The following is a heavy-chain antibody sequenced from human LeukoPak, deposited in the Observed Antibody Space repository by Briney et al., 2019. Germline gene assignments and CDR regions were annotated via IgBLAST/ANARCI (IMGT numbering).Heavy chain of an antibody. Sequence: SETLSLTCTVSGGSISSGDYYWSWIRQPPGKGLEWIGYIYHSGSTYYNPSLKSRVTISVDRSKNQSSLKLSSVTAADTAVYYCARERFGVTGTTEDYFDSWGQGTLVTVSS. CDR2: IYHSGST. V-gene: IGHV4-30-2*01. CDR3: ARERFGVTGTTEDYFDS. J-gene: IGHJ4*02. D-gene: IGHD1-7*01. CDR1: GGSISSGDYY.